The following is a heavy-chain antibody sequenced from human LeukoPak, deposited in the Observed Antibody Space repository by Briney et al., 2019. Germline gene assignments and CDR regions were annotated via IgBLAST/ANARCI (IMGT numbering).Heavy chain of an antibody. Sequence: SGPTLVNPTQTLTLTCTFSGFSLSTSRVGVHWIRQPPGQALEWLALIYWDDDKRYSPSLRSRLTITKDTSKNQVVLTMTNMDPVDTATYYCAHRQWDSADLDYWGQGTLVTVSS. V-gene: IGHV2-5*02. CDR2: IYWDDDK. J-gene: IGHJ4*02. CDR3: AHRQWDSADLDY. D-gene: IGHD1-26*01. CDR1: GFSLSTSRVG.